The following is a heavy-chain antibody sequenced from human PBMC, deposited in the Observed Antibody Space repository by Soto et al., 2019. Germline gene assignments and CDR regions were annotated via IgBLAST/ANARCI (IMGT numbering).Heavy chain of an antibody. V-gene: IGHV5-51*01. Sequence: PGESLKISCKGSGYRFTSYWIGWVRQMPGKGLEWMGIIYPGDSDTRYSPSFQGQVTISADRSISSAYLQWSSLKASDTAMYYWARVTAAAGTQIDDWGQGTRVTVSS. D-gene: IGHD6-13*01. CDR3: ARVTAAAGTQIDD. CDR2: IYPGDSDT. CDR1: GYRFTSYW. J-gene: IGHJ4*02.